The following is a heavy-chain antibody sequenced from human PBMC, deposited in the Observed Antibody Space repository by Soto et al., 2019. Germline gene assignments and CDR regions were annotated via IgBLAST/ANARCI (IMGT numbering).Heavy chain of an antibody. D-gene: IGHD1-1*01. J-gene: IGHJ4*02. Sequence: GGSLRLSCVASGFTFSDYVMQWVRQAPGKGLEWVAIILYDGSYKYYADSVKGRFTISRDNSKNTLYLEMNSLRAEDSSLYYCAKHSYDSAIDYWGQGTLVTVYS. CDR2: ILYDGSYK. CDR1: GFTFSDYV. V-gene: IGHV3-30*18. CDR3: AKHSYDSAIDY.